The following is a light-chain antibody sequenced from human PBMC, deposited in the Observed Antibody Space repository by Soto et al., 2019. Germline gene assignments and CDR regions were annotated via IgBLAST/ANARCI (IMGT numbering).Light chain of an antibody. J-gene: IGKJ4*01. V-gene: IGKV1-9*01. CDR3: QQYNSYSPLT. CDR2: AAS. CDR1: QGISSY. Sequence: IQLTQSPSSLSASVGDRVTITCRASQGISSYLAWYQQKPGKAPKLLIYAASTLQSGVPSRFSGSGSGTDFTLTISSLQPDDFATYYCQQYNSYSPLTCGGGTKGAIK.